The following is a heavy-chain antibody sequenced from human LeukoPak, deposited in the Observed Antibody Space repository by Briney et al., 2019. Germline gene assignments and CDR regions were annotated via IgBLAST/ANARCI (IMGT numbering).Heavy chain of an antibody. CDR3: ATRTITMVRGAIDY. CDR2: IIPIFGTA. V-gene: IGHV1-69*06. CDR1: GGTFSSYA. Sequence: APVKVSCKASGGTFSSYAISWVRQAPGQGLEWMGGIIPIFGTAIYAQKFQGRVTMTEDTSTDTAYMELSSLRSEDTAVYYCATRTITMVRGAIDYWGQGTLVTVSS. J-gene: IGHJ4*02. D-gene: IGHD3-10*01.